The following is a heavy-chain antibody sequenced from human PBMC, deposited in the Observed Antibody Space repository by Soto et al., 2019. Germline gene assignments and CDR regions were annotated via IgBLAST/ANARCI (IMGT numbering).Heavy chain of an antibody. CDR3: ARDPTENYYDSSGQPN. V-gene: IGHV1-69*13. D-gene: IGHD3-22*01. J-gene: IGHJ4*02. Sequence: SVKVACKASGGTFSSYSISWVRQAPGQGLEWMGGIIPIFGTANYAQKFQRRVTITADESTSTAYMELSSLRSEDTAVYYCARDPTENYYDSSGQPNWGQGTLVTVSS. CDR1: GGTFSSYS. CDR2: IIPIFGTA.